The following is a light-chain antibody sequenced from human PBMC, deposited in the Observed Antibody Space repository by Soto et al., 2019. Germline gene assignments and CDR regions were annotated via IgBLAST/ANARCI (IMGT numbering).Light chain of an antibody. Sequence: QSVLTQPASVSGSPGQSITISCTGTSSDVGGYNYVSWYQQHPGKAPKLMIYEVSNRPSGVSNRFSGSKSGNTASLTISGLQDEDEADYYCSSYTSSSTLWVFGGGTKVTVL. CDR3: SSYTSSSTLWV. CDR1: SSDVGGYNY. CDR2: EVS. V-gene: IGLV2-14*01. J-gene: IGLJ3*02.